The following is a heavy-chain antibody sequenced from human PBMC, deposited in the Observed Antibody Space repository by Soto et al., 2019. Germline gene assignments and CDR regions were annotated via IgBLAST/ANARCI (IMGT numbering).Heavy chain of an antibody. D-gene: IGHD4-17*01. CDR2: ASPDGTST. J-gene: IGHJ5*02. V-gene: IGHV3-74*02. Sequence: EVQLLGSGGGLVQAGESLKLACVASGFTFSNFWMHWVRQAPGKGLEWVSRASPDGTSTSYADSVKGRFTISRDNAKNTLIMQMNSLRAEDTAVYYCTRHGSGDYFLFDPWGQGTLVTVSS. CDR1: GFTFSNFW. CDR3: TRHGSGDYFLFDP.